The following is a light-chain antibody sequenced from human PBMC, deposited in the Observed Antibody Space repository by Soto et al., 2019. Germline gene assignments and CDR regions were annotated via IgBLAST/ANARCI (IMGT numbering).Light chain of an antibody. V-gene: IGKV3-20*01. J-gene: IGKJ2*01. CDR1: QSVRNSY. Sequence: EIVLTQSPGTLSLSPGERATLSCRASQSVRNSYLAWYQQKPGQAPRLLIYVASGRATGIPDRFSGSGSGTDFTLTISRMEPEDFAVYYCQQYGSSPYTFGQGTKLEI. CDR3: QQYGSSPYT. CDR2: VAS.